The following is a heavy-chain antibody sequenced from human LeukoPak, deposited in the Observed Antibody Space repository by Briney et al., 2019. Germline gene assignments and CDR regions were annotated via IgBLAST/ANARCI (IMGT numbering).Heavy chain of an antibody. CDR1: GFTFSSYA. CDR3: AKGRSGYCSSTSCYGGDY. Sequence: GGSLRLSCAASGFTFSSYAMSWVRHAPGKGLEWVSAIRGSGGSTYYADSVKGRFTISRDNSKNTLYLQMNSLRAEDTAVYYCAKGRSGYCSSTSCYGGDYWGQGTLVTVSS. J-gene: IGHJ4*02. CDR2: IRGSGGST. V-gene: IGHV3-23*01. D-gene: IGHD2-2*01.